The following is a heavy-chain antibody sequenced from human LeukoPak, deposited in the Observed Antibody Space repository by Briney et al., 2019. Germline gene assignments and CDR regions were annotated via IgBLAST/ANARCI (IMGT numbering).Heavy chain of an antibody. J-gene: IGHJ6*02. Sequence: GGSLRLSCAASGFTFSSYAMSWVRQAPGKGLEWVSAISGSGGSTYYADSVKGRFTISRDNSKNTLYLQMNSLRAEDTAVYYCAKDWEDIVVVPAACMDVWGQGTTVTVSS. CDR1: GFTFSSYA. D-gene: IGHD2-2*01. CDR2: ISGSGGST. CDR3: AKDWEDIVVVPAACMDV. V-gene: IGHV3-23*01.